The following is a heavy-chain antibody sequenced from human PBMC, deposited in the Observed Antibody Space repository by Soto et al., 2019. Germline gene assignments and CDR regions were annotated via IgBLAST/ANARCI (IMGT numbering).Heavy chain of an antibody. CDR3: TTRVVPAAKRSGYYYYGMDV. CDR1: GFTFSNAW. V-gene: IGHV3-15*07. Sequence: GGSLRLSCAASGFTFSNAWMNWVRQAPGKGLEWVGRIKSKTDGGTTDYAAPVKGRFTISRDDSKNTLYLQMNSLKTEDTAVYYFTTRVVPAAKRSGYYYYGMDVWGQGTTVTVSS. CDR2: IKSKTDGGTT. J-gene: IGHJ6*02. D-gene: IGHD2-2*01.